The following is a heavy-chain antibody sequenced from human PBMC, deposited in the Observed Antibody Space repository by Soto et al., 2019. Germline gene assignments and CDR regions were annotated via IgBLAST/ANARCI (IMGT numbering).Heavy chain of an antibody. Sequence: QVQLQESGPGLVKPSGTLSLTCAVSGGSISSSNWWSWVRQHPGKGLQWIGEIYHSGSTNYNPSLKSRVTISVDKSKHQFSLKLSSVTAADTAVYYCARGGYYGSGSTTYYFDYWGQGTLVTVSS. V-gene: IGHV4-4*02. CDR2: IYHSGST. D-gene: IGHD3-10*01. CDR1: GGSISSSNW. CDR3: ARGGYYGSGSTTYYFDY. J-gene: IGHJ4*02.